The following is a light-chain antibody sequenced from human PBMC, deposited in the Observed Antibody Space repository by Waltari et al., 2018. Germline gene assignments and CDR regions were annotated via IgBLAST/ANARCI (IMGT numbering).Light chain of an antibody. Sequence: NFMLTQPHSVSESPGKTVTISCTRSSGSIASNYVQWYQQTPGSSPTPVIFEDDQRPSGFPDRFSGSIDSSSNSASLTISGLKTEDEADYYWQSYDSSDLWVFGGGTRLTVL. CDR2: EDD. CDR1: SGSIASNY. CDR3: QSYDSSDLWV. J-gene: IGLJ3*02. V-gene: IGLV6-57*01.